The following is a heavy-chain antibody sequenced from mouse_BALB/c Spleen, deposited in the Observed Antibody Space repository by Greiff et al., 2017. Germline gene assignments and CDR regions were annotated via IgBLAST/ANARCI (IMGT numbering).Heavy chain of an antibody. J-gene: IGHJ4*01. CDR2: ISSGSSTI. Sequence: EVKLMESGGGLVKPGGSLKLSCAASGFTFSSYAMSWVRQTPEKRLEWVAYISSGSSTIYYADTVKGRFTISRDNPKNTLFLQMTSLRSEDTAMYYCARDYAMDYWGQGTSVTVSS. CDR3: ARDYAMDY. V-gene: IGHV5-17*02. CDR1: GFTFSSYA.